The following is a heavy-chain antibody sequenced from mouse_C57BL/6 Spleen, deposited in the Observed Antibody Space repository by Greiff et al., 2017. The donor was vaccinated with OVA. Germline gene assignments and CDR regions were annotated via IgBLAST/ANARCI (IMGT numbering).Heavy chain of an antibody. D-gene: IGHD1-1*01. V-gene: IGHV2-2*01. CDR1: GFSLTSYG. CDR2: IWSGGST. Sequence: VQLQQSGPGLVQPSQSLSITCTVSGFSLTSYGVHWVRQSPGKGLEWLGVIWSGGSTDYNAAFISRLSISKDNSKSQVFFKMNSLQAEDTAIYYCARNWGTTVVVPFDYWGQGTTLTVSS. J-gene: IGHJ2*01. CDR3: ARNWGTTVVVPFDY.